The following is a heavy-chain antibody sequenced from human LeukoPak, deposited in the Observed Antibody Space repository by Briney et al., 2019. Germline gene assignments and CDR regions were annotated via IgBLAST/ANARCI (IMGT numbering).Heavy chain of an antibody. CDR3: ARGNGDYYYNMDV. V-gene: IGHV3-33*01. CDR1: GFTFSSYA. J-gene: IGHJ6*02. D-gene: IGHD2-8*01. Sequence: GGSLRLSCAASGFTFSSYAMHWVRQAPGKGLEWVALRWNDGSNRYYGDSVKGRFTISRDNSKNTLYLQMNSLRAEDTAVYYCARGNGDYYYNMDVWGQGTTVTVSS. CDR2: RWNDGSNR.